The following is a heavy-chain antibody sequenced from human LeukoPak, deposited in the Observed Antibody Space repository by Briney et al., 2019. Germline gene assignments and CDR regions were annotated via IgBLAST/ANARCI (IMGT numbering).Heavy chain of an antibody. D-gene: IGHD6-19*01. CDR2: INPNSGGT. J-gene: IGHJ4*02. CDR3: ARADEWLVLFDY. Sequence: GASVKVSCKASGYTFTGYYMHWVRQAPGQGLEWMGRINPNSGGTNYAQKFQGRVTMTRDTSISTAYMELSRLRPDDTAVYYCARADEWLVLFDYWGQGTLVTVSS. CDR1: GYTFTGYY. V-gene: IGHV1-2*06.